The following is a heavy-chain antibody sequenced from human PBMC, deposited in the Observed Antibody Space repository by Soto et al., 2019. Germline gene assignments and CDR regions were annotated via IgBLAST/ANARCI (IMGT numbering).Heavy chain of an antibody. V-gene: IGHV3-74*01. D-gene: IGHD5-12*01. J-gene: IGHJ4*02. CDR1: GFTFSSEW. Sequence: EVQVVESGGGLVQPGGSLRLSCAASGFTFSSEWMYWVRQVPGKGLEWVSRIDGDGSRTNYADAVKGRFTISRDNAKDMLFLEMNVLRVEDTAVYYCTRGGRGYSGYDAFDSWGQGTLVSVSS. CDR3: TRGGRGYSGYDAFDS. CDR2: IDGDGSRT.